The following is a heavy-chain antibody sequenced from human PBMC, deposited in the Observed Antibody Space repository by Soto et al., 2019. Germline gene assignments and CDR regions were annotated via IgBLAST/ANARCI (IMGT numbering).Heavy chain of an antibody. V-gene: IGHV3-30-3*01. Sequence: QVQLVESGGRVVQPGRSLRLSCAASGFTFRTFAMHWVRQAPGKGLEWVAVISNDGSIKYFLDSVKGRFTISRDNSNNTLSLQMDSLRAEVTAVYYCARDKKPFNWSPSILKSYYYGMDVWGQGTTVTVSS. CDR1: GFTFRTFA. J-gene: IGHJ6*02. D-gene: IGHD1-1*01. CDR2: ISNDGSIK. CDR3: ARDKKPFNWSPSILKSYYYGMDV.